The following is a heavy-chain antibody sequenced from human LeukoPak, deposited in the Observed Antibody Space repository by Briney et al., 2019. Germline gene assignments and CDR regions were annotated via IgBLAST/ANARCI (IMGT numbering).Heavy chain of an antibody. D-gene: IGHD3-22*01. CDR3: VRLRRNSDSSGYHYYYDY. CDR2: ITPSSSYI. CDR1: GFTFSDYS. J-gene: IGHJ4*02. V-gene: IGHV3-21*01. Sequence: GGSLRLSCAASGFTFSDYSINWVRQAPGKGLEWVSSITPSSSYIYYADSVKGRFTISRDNAKNSLYLQMNSLRAEDTAGYYCVRLRRNSDSSGYHYYYDYWGQGTLVTVSS.